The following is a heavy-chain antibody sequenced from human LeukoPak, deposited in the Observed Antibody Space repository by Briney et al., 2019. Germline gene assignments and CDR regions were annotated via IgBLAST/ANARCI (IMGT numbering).Heavy chain of an antibody. V-gene: IGHV3-23*01. J-gene: IGHJ4*02. D-gene: IGHD3-22*01. CDR3: AKGGYDGSGIN. CDR2: IGGSGAKT. CDR1: GFTFSNYA. Sequence: PGGPLRLSCAASGFTFSNYAMSWVRQAPGKGLEWVSAIGGSGAKTYYADSVKGRFTISRDNSKNTLYLQMNSLRAEDTAVYYCAKGGYDGSGINWGQGTLVTVSS.